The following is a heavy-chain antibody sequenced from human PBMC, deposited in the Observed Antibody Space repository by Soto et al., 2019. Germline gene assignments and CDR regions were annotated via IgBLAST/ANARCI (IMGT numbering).Heavy chain of an antibody. J-gene: IGHJ6*02. CDR3: AKDQSVRAETPPFSYYYGMDV. Sequence: ASVKVSCKASGYTFTGYYMHWVRQAPGQGLEWMGWINPNSGGTNYAQKFQGWVTMTRDTSISTAYMELNSLRAEDTAVYYCAKDQSVRAETPPFSYYYGMDVWGQGTTVTVSS. CDR2: INPNSGGT. V-gene: IGHV1-2*04. CDR1: GYTFTGYY.